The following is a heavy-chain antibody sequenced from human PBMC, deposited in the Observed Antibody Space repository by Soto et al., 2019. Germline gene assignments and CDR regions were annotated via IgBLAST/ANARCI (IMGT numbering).Heavy chain of an antibody. CDR1: GGSFNIYY. V-gene: IGHV4-59*01. D-gene: IGHD5-18*01. CDR2: VSYSGRT. Sequence: LSLTCTVSGGSFNIYYCSWTRQPPGKGLEWIGSVSYSGRTKYNPSLKSRVTISVDTSKNHFSLKLSSATAADTAVYYCAREAYSYGYDYYYGMDVWGQGTTVTVSS. CDR3: AREAYSYGYDYYYGMDV. J-gene: IGHJ6*02.